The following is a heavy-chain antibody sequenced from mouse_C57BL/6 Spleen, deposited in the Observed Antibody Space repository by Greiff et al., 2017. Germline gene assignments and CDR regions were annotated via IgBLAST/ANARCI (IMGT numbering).Heavy chain of an antibody. CDR2: INPNNGGT. J-gene: IGHJ2*01. V-gene: IGHV1-22*01. CDR1: GYTFTDYN. CDR3: TRDGSSLGYYFDY. Sequence: VQLKQPGPELVKPGASVKMSCKASGYTFTDYNMHWVKQSHGKSLEWIGYINPNNGGTSYNQKFKGKATLTVNKSSSTAYMELRSLTSEDSAVYYCTRDGSSLGYYFDYWGQGTTLTVSS. D-gene: IGHD1-1*01.